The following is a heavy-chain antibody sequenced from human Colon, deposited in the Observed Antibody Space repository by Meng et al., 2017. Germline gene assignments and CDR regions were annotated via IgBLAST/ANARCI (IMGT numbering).Heavy chain of an antibody. CDR2: MNPKDGDT. D-gene: IGHD3/OR15-3a*01. CDR3: ARGVDAGVDY. V-gene: IGHV1-8*01. CDR1: GYTFINLD. Sequence: QVQLVQSGAEVKMPGASVKLSCKASGYTFINLDIIWLRQATGQGLEWMGWMNPKDGDTGYAQGFQGRLTMTRDTSTSTAYMELSNLRSEDTAIYYCARGVDAGVDYWGQGTLVTVSS. J-gene: IGHJ4*02.